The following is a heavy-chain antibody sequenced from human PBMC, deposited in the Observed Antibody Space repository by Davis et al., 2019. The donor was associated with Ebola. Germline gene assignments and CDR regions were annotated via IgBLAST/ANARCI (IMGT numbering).Heavy chain of an antibody. D-gene: IGHD1-7*01. CDR3: AASAYNWNYGYYYYMDV. Sequence: SVKVSCKASGGTFSSYAISWVRQAPGQGLEWMGGIIPIFGTANYAQKFQGRVTITADESTSTAYMELSSLRSEDTAVYYCAASAYNWNYGYYYYMDVWGKGTTVTVSS. CDR2: IIPIFGTA. CDR1: GGTFSSYA. V-gene: IGHV1-69*13. J-gene: IGHJ6*03.